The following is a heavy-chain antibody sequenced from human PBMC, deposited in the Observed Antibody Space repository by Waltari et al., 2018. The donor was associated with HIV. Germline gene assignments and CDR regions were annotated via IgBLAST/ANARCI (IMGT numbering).Heavy chain of an antibody. CDR1: GFSLRNASMG. J-gene: IGHJ6*03. CDR2: IFSHAEK. D-gene: IGHD2-2*01. Sequence: QVTLKESGHVLVKPTETLTLTCTVSGFSLRNASMGVSWIRQPPGEALERLVQIFSHAEKSYSTSLRIRLSIFENTSKNRVFLTLTDMDPVNTATYYFARASCSSTSCYYVPTYYYYMDVWGRGTTVTVSS. CDR3: ARASCSSTSCYYVPTYYYYMDV. V-gene: IGHV2-26*01.